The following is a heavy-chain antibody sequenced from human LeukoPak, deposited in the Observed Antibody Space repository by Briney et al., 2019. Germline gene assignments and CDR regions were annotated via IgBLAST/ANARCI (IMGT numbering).Heavy chain of an antibody. CDR3: ARKWGKRVWFDY. D-gene: IGHD6-13*01. CDR2: ISSSSSYI. V-gene: IGHV3-21*01. CDR1: GFTFSSYS. Sequence: GGSLRLSCAASGFTFSSYSMNWVRQAPGKGLEWVSSISSSSSYIYYADSVKGRFTISRDNAKNSLYLQMNSLRAEDTAVYYCARKWGKRVWFDYWGQGTLVTVSS. J-gene: IGHJ4*02.